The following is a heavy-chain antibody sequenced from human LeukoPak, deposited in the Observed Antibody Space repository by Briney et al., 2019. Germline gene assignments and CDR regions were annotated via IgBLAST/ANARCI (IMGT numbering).Heavy chain of an antibody. CDR2: INSDGSST. J-gene: IGHJ4*02. D-gene: IGHD3-22*01. CDR1: GFTFSSYW. V-gene: IGHV3-74*01. Sequence: GGSLRLSCTASGFTFSSYWMHWVRQAPGKGLVWVSRINSDGSSTSYADSVKGRFTVSRDNAKNTLYLQMNSLRAEDTAVYYCARSGYYYDSSDLIDYWGQGTLVTVSS. CDR3: ARSGYYYDSSDLIDY.